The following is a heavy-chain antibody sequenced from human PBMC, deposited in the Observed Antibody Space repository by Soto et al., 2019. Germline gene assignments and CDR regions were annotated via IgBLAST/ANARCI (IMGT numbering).Heavy chain of an antibody. CDR2: INPNSGGT. J-gene: IGHJ5*02. V-gene: IGHV1-2*02. Sequence: QVQLVQSGAEVKKPGASVKVSCKASGYTFTGYYMHWVRQAPGQGLEWMGWINPNSGGTNYAQKFQGRVTMTRDTSISTAYMELSRLRSDDTAVYYCARDIVLMLYAAPGPNWFDPWGQGTLVTVSS. CDR1: GYTFTGYY. CDR3: ARDIVLMLYAAPGPNWFDP. D-gene: IGHD2-8*01.